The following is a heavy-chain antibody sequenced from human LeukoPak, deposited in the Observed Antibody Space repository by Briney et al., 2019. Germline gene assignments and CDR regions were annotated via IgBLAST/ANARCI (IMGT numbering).Heavy chain of an antibody. D-gene: IGHD2-2*01. J-gene: IGHJ6*04. CDR3: ARGDCSSTSCQDYYYGMDV. CDR2: ISSSGRTI. V-gene: IGHV3-48*03. CDR1: GFTFSSYE. Sequence: GGSLRLSCAASGFTFSSYEMNWVRQAPGKGVEWVSYISSSGRTIYYADSVKGRFTISRDNAKNSLYLQMNSLRAEDTAVYYCARGDCSSTSCQDYYYGMDVWGKGTTVTVSS.